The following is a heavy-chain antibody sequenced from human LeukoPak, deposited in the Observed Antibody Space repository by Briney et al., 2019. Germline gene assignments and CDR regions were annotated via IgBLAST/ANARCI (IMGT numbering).Heavy chain of an antibody. Sequence: PGGSLRLSCAASGFTFSSYEMNWVRQAPGKGLEWVSVIYSGGSRYYADSVKGRFTISRDNSKNTLYLQMNSLRAEDTAVYYCAGLLAYYYDTSGFYFDYWGQGTLVTVSS. J-gene: IGHJ4*02. D-gene: IGHD3-22*01. CDR3: AGLLAYYYDTSGFYFDY. CDR2: IYSGGSR. CDR1: GFTFSSYE. V-gene: IGHV3-66*04.